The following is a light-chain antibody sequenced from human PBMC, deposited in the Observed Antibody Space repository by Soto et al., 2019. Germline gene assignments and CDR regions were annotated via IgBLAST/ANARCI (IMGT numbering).Light chain of an antibody. V-gene: IGLV2-14*03. J-gene: IGLJ1*01. Sequence: HSDLTQPASLYGSPGQSITISCTRTSSDVGAYDFVSWYQQHPDKAPKLMIYEVRNRPSGVSNRFSGSKSVNTATLTISGLQAEDEADYYCSSYTTSSTRVFGTGTKVTVL. CDR2: EVR. CDR1: SSDVGAYDF. CDR3: SSYTTSSTRV.